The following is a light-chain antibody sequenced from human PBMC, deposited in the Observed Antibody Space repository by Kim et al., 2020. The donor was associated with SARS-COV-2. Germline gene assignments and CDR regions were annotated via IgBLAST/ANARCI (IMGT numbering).Light chain of an antibody. CDR3: QQYDTVPYN. Sequence: EIVLTQSPGTLSLSPGERATLSCRASQSVVSRYLAWYHQRPGQTPRLLIYGASSRATGISDRFSGSGSGTDFTLTITRLEPEDFAVYYCQQYDTVPYNFGQGTKLEI. J-gene: IGKJ2*01. CDR2: GAS. CDR1: QSVVSRY. V-gene: IGKV3-20*01.